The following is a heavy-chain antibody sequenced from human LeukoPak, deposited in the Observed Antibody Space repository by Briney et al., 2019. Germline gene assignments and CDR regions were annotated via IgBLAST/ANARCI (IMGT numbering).Heavy chain of an antibody. CDR1: GYIFTDYY. CDR3: AREVSRTPPATYFDY. V-gene: IGHV7-4-1*02. D-gene: IGHD2-21*01. CDR2: INTNTGNP. Sequence: GASVKVSCKASGYIFTDYYVYWVRQAPGQGLEWMGWINTNTGNPTYAQGFTGRFVFSLDTSVSTAYLQISSLKAEDTAVYYCAREVSRTPPATYFDYWGQGTLVTVSS. J-gene: IGHJ4*02.